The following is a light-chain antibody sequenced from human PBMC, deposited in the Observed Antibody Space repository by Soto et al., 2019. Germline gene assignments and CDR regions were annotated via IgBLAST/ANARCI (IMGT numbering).Light chain of an antibody. V-gene: IGKV1-5*03. CDR2: KAS. Sequence: DIQMTQSPSTLSASVGDRVTITCRASQNINTWLAWYQQKPGKAPKLLIYKASSLESGVPSRFSGSGSGTEFTLTISSLQPDDFATYYYQQYNSYSMSTFGQGTKLEIK. CDR3: QQYNSYSMST. J-gene: IGKJ2*01. CDR1: QNINTW.